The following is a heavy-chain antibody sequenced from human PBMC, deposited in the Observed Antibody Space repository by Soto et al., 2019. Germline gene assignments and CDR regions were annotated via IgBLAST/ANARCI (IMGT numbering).Heavy chain of an antibody. CDR1: GYTFTSFD. CDR3: ARGGYSSGYHY. J-gene: IGHJ4*02. D-gene: IGHD3-22*01. V-gene: IGHV1-18*04. Sequence: QVQLLQSGTEVKEPGASVKVSCKASGYTFTSFDISCVRQAPGQGLEWVGWTTASNTHTNYAQKLQGRVTMTTDTSTTTAYMELRSLRSDDTDIDYWARGGYSSGYHYWGQGTLVTVSS. CDR2: TTASNTHT.